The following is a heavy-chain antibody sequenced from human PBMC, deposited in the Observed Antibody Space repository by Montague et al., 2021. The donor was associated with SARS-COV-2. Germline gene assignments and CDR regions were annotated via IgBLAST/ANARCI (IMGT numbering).Heavy chain of an antibody. J-gene: IGHJ4*02. CDR2: IYHSGSP. CDR3: ARKTIYFDY. V-gene: IGHV4/OR15-8*01. D-gene: IGHD1/OR15-1a*01. Sequence: LRLSCAASGFTVSSNYMSWVRQAPGKGLEWIGEIYHSGSPNYNPSLKSRVTISVDRSKSQFSLNLRSVTAADTAVYYCARKTIYFDYWGQGTLVTVSS. CDR1: GFTVSSNY.